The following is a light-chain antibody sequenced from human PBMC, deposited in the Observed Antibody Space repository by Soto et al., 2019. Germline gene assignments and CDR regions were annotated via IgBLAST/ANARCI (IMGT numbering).Light chain of an antibody. V-gene: IGKV3-20*01. CDR1: QSVSRNY. J-gene: IGKJ4*01. CDR3: QQYGSPPLT. CDR2: GAS. Sequence: EIVMTQSPATLSVSPGERATLSCRASQSVSRNYVAWYQQKPGQAPRLLIYGASSRASGTPDRFSGSGSGADFTLSINRLATEDFAMYYCQQYGSPPLTFGGGTKVDIK.